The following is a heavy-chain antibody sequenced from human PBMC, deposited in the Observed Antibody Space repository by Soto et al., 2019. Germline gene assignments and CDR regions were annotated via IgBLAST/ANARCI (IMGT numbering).Heavy chain of an antibody. Sequence: PSETLSLTCTVSGDSISSGGYYWSWIRQLPGKGLEWIGYIYSNGYTYYNPSLESRVTISLDTSNNQFSLKLTSVTAADTAVYYCARRYGSAIDYWGQGTLVTAPQ. CDR3: ARRYGSAIDY. J-gene: IGHJ4*02. D-gene: IGHD1-26*01. CDR1: GDSISSGGYY. V-gene: IGHV4-31*03. CDR2: IYSNGYT.